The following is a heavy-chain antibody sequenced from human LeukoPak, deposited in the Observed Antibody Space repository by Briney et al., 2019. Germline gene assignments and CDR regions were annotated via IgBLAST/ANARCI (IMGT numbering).Heavy chain of an antibody. V-gene: IGHV3-30*02. CDR2: IRYDGNNK. CDR1: GFTFSNYG. J-gene: IGHJ4*02. CDR3: AKISWQQLVFLDY. Sequence: PGGSLRLSCAASGFTFSNYGMHWIRQAPGKGLEWVAFIRYDGNNKYYADSVEGRFTMSRDNSKNTLYLQMNSLRAEDTAVYYCAKISWQQLVFLDYWGQGTLITVSS. D-gene: IGHD6-13*01.